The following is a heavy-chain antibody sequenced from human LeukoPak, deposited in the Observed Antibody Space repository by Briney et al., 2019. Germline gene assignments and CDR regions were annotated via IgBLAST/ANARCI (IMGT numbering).Heavy chain of an antibody. V-gene: IGHV3-9*01. CDR3: AKKPGGSGMNA. J-gene: IGHJ6*02. Sequence: GGSLRLSCAASGFPFDDFGMHWVRQGPGKGLEWVAGISWNGNIIGYGDSVKGRFTISRDNAKNSLYLQMRSLRAEDTALYYCAKKPGGSGMNAWGQGTAVTVSS. D-gene: IGHD3-16*01. CDR1: GFPFDDFG. CDR2: ISWNGNII.